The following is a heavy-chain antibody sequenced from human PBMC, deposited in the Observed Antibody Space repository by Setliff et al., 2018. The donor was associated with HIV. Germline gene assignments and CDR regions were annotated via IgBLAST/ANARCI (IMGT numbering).Heavy chain of an antibody. J-gene: IGHJ4*02. V-gene: IGHV3-21*06. D-gene: IGHD3-22*01. CDR3: ARPNYYDSSGSFDY. Sequence: GGSLRLSCAASGFTFSSYAMSWVRQTPGKGLEWVSSISASATYIYYADSVKGRFTISRDNAKNSLYLQMNSLRAEDTAVYYCARPNYYDSSGSFDYWGQGTLVTVSS. CDR1: GFTFSSYA. CDR2: ISASATYI.